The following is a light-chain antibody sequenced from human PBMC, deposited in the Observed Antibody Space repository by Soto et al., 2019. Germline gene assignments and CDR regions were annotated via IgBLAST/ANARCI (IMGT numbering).Light chain of an antibody. J-gene: IGKJ4*02. CDR2: DAA. CDR1: QGVXIN. CDR3: QQYNNWPTRT. Sequence: IVMTQSPATLSVSPGERATLSCRASQGVXINLAWYQQKPGQSTRLLSSDAAARATGIPAKFSGSGSGTEFTLTISSLQSEEFAVYYCQQYNNWPTRTFGGGTKVDIK. V-gene: IGKV3D-15*01.